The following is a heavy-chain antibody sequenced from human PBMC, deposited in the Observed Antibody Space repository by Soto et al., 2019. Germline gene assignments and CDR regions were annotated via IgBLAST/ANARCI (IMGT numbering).Heavy chain of an antibody. CDR1: GFKFSDYW. D-gene: IGHD3-16*02. CDR2: IKHDTSEA. Sequence: DVQLVESGGALVQPGRSLRLSCAASGFKFSDYWMSWVSQAPGKGLEWVGNIKHDTSEAHYADSVKGRFTITRDNIKNLLFLQMHGLRSDDTASYYCSRDGLLFSGHYRTSRFDYWWVGTLVTVSS. J-gene: IGHJ4*02. V-gene: IGHV3-7*03. CDR3: SRDGLLFSGHYRTSRFDY.